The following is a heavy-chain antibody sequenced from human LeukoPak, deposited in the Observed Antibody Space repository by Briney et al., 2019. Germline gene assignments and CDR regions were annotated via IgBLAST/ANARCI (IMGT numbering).Heavy chain of an antibody. CDR1: GGSIGSYS. CDR2: ISYTGIT. D-gene: IGHD6-19*01. J-gene: IGHJ5*02. V-gene: IGHV4-59*01. Sequence: NTSETVSLTCSVSGGSIGSYSWTWVRQPPGKRLEYIGYISYTGITYYNPSLMSRVTISVATSKNQFSLKLASVTAADTAVYYCARRLYSSGWSYWFDPWGQGTLVTVSS. CDR3: ARRLYSSGWSYWFDP.